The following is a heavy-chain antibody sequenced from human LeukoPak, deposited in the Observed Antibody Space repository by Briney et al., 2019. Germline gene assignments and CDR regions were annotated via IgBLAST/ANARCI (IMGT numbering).Heavy chain of an antibody. CDR3: ARDGLLKWSAVGYYFDY. D-gene: IGHD1-26*01. CDR2: ISSSTSTI. Sequence: GGSLRLSCAASGFTFINYGMNWVRQAPGKGLEWVSYISSSTSTIYYADSVKGRFTISRDNAKNSLYLQMNSLRAEDTAVYYCARDGLLKWSAVGYYFDYWGQGTLVTVSS. J-gene: IGHJ4*02. CDR1: GFTFINYG. V-gene: IGHV3-48*04.